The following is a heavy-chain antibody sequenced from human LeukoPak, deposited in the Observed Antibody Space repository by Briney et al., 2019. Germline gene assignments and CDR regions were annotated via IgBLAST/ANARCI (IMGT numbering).Heavy chain of an antibody. CDR2: ISYDGSNK. Sequence: PGRSLRLSCAASGFTFSSYGMHWVRQAPGKGLEWVAVISYDGSNKYYADSVKGRFTISRDNSKNTLYLQMNSLRAEDTAVYYCAKEFKHYYDSSGYSSLSFDYWGQGTLVTVSS. V-gene: IGHV3-30*18. CDR1: GFTFSSYG. J-gene: IGHJ4*02. D-gene: IGHD3-22*01. CDR3: AKEFKHYYDSSGYSSLSFDY.